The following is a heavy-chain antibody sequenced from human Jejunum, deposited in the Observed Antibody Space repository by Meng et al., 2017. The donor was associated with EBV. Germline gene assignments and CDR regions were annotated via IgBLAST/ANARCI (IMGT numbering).Heavy chain of an antibody. D-gene: IGHD6-19*01. Sequence: QVQLVQSGAEVKKPGASVKVSCKGSGYTFTNHDINWVRQAPGQGLEWMGWMNSNSGDTGYAQKFQGRVTMTRDTSINTAYMELSSLTSEDTALYYCRRGSGAGGRDWFDPWGQGTLVTVSS. CDR1: GYTFTNHD. V-gene: IGHV1-8*01. CDR3: RRGSGAGGRDWFDP. J-gene: IGHJ5*02. CDR2: MNSNSGDT.